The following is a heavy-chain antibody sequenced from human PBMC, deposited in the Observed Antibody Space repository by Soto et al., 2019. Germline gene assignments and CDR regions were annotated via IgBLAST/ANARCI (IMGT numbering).Heavy chain of an antibody. CDR1: GGTFSSYA. CDR3: VREGEWGELLLWSYPAPDAFDI. D-gene: IGHD1-26*01. J-gene: IGHJ3*02. Sequence: QVQLVQSGAEVKKPGSSVKVSCKASGGTFSSYAISWVRQAPGQGLEWMGGIIPIFGTANYAQKFQGRVTITADECTSTADMELSSRSAEDTAVYFCVREGEWGELLLWSYPAPDAFDIWGEGTMVTVSS. CDR2: IIPIFGTA. V-gene: IGHV1-69*01.